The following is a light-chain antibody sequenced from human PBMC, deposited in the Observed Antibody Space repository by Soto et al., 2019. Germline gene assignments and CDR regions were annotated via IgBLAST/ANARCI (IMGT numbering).Light chain of an antibody. CDR1: QSVSTN. Sequence: EILMTQSPATLSVSPGEIATLSCRASQSVSTNLAWYQQKPGQAPRLLIFAAAARATGVPARFSGSGSGTDFTLTISRLEPEDFAVYYCQQYGSSGTFGQGTKVDIK. J-gene: IGKJ1*01. V-gene: IGKV3-15*01. CDR3: QQYGSSGT. CDR2: AAA.